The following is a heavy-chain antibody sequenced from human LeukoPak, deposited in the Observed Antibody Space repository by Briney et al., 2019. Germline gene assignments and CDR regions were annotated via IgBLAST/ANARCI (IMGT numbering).Heavy chain of an antibody. CDR1: GGSISSGDYY. J-gene: IGHJ4*02. V-gene: IGHV4-30-4*01. CDR2: IYYSGST. CDR3: ARMGDYYDSSGFYYPFDY. Sequence: SETLSLTCTVSGGSISSGDYYWSWIRQPPGKGLEWIGYIYYSGSTYYYPSLNSRVTISQDTSKNQFSLKLSSVTAADTAVYYCARMGDYYDSSGFYYPFDYWGQGTLVTVSS. D-gene: IGHD3-22*01.